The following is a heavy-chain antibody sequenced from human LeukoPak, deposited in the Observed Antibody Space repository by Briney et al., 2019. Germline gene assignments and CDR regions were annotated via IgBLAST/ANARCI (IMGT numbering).Heavy chain of an antibody. Sequence: AGGSLRLSCAASGFSFSNVYMSWVRQAPGKGLEWVSYISSSSSTIYYADSVKGRFTISRDNSKNTLYLQMNSLRAEDTAVYYCAKGSGYSSYPPYYFDYWGQGTLVTVSS. J-gene: IGHJ4*02. CDR1: GFSFSNVY. V-gene: IGHV3-48*01. CDR2: ISSSSSTI. D-gene: IGHD5-12*01. CDR3: AKGSGYSSYPPYYFDY.